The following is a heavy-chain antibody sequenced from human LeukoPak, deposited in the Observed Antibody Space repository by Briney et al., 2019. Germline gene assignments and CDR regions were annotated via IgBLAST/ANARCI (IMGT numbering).Heavy chain of an antibody. CDR1: GGSFSGYY. D-gene: IGHD5-12*01. CDR2: INHSGST. V-gene: IGHV4-34*01. J-gene: IGHJ4*02. Sequence: SETLSLTCAVYGGSFSGYYWSWIRQPPGKGLEWIGEINHSGSTNYNPSLKSRVTISVDTSKNQFSLKLSSVTAADTAVYYCAKADIVATIGREFYWGQGTLVTVSS. CDR3: AKADIVATIGREFY.